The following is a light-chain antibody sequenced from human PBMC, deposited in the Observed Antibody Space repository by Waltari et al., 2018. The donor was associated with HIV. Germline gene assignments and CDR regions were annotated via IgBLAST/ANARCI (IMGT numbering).Light chain of an antibody. V-gene: IGLV3-1*01. Sequence: SYALSQPPSLSVSPGQTASISCSGEKLGDKYISWYQQRSGQSPILVVYQDSKRPSGIPERFSGTNSGKTATLTISGTQLVDEADYFCQAWDRRTVVFGGGTQLTVL. CDR1: KLGDKY. CDR3: QAWDRRTVV. J-gene: IGLJ3*02. CDR2: QDS.